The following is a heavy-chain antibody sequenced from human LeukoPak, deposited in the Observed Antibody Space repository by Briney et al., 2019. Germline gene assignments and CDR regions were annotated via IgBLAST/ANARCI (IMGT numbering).Heavy chain of an antibody. D-gene: IGHD1-26*01. CDR2: ISGSGGST. V-gene: IGHV3-23*01. CDR3: AKDQSGSYFGDAFDI. Sequence: GGSLRLSCAASGFTFSSYAMSWVRLAPGKGLEWVSAISGSGGSTYYADSVKGRFTISRDNSKNTLYLQMNSLRAEDTAVYYCAKDQSGSYFGDAFDIWGQGTMVTVSS. CDR1: GFTFSSYA. J-gene: IGHJ3*02.